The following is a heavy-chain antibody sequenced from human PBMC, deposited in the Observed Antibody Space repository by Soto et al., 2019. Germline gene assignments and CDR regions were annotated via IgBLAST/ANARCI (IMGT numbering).Heavy chain of an antibody. CDR3: AKGMRQWLATPTYPSYYYGLDV. CDR2: ISYDGSNK. Sequence: QVQLVESGGGVVQPGRSLRLSCAASGFTFSSYGMHWVRQAPGKGLEWVAVISYDGSNKYYADSVKGRFTISRDNSKNTLYLQMNSLRAEDTAVYYCAKGMRQWLATPTYPSYYYGLDVWGQGTTVTVSS. CDR1: GFTFSSYG. D-gene: IGHD6-19*01. J-gene: IGHJ6*02. V-gene: IGHV3-30*18.